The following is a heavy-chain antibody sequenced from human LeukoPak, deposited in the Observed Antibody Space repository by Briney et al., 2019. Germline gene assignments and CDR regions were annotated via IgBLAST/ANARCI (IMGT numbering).Heavy chain of an antibody. V-gene: IGHV4-59*08. J-gene: IGHJ5*02. D-gene: IGHD3-10*01. Sequence: SETLSLTCTVSGGSISSYYWSWIRQPPGKGLEWIGYTYYSGSTNYNPSLKSRVTISVDTSKNQFSLKLSSVTAADTAVYYCARRFEALLWFGEFRNWFDPWGQGTLVTVSS. CDR1: GGSISSYY. CDR2: TYYSGST. CDR3: ARRFEALLWFGEFRNWFDP.